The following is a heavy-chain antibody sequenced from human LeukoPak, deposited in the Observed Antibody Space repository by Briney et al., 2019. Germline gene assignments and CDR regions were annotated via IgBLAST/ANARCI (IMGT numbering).Heavy chain of an antibody. CDR2: IYHSGST. CDR3: ARLPYRHYFYMDV. Sequence: PSETLSLTCSVSGGSMSSYYWSWIRQSPGKGLEWIGYIYHSGSTYYNPSLKSRVTISEDTSKKQSSLKVSSVTAADTAVYYCARLPYRHYFYMDVWGKGTTVIVSS. V-gene: IGHV4-59*01. J-gene: IGHJ6*03. D-gene: IGHD3-16*02. CDR1: GGSMSSYY.